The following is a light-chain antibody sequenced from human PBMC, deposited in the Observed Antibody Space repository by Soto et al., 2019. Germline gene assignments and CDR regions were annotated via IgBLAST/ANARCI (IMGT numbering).Light chain of an antibody. CDR2: RAS. J-gene: IGKJ1*01. Sequence: EIQLTQSPSTLYAYVGDRVTITCRASQSISSYLNWYQQKPGKAPSVLIYRASRLQSAVPSRFSGSGSGTEFTLTISSLQPDDSATYYCQQYNSYPPTFGQGTKVDIK. CDR1: QSISSY. CDR3: QQYNSYPPT. V-gene: IGKV1-5*03.